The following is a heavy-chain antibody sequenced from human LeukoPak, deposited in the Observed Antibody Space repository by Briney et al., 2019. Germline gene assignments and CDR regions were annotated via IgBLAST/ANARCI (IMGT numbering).Heavy chain of an antibody. J-gene: IGHJ4*02. D-gene: IGHD5-18*01. Sequence: GASVKVSCKASGYTFTDYYIHWVRQAPGQGLEYMGWISPNSGGTNYAQKFQGRVTMTRDTSISTAYMELSRLRSDDTAVYYCARVTKSYGLDYWGQGTLVTVSS. CDR2: ISPNSGGT. CDR3: ARVTKSYGLDY. V-gene: IGHV1-2*02. CDR1: GYTFTDYY.